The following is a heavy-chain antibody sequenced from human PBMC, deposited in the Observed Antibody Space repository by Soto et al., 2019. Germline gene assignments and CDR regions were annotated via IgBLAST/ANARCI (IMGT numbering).Heavy chain of an antibody. CDR1: GFSISNYY. Sequence: SETLSLTCTVSGFSISNYYWTWIRQPPGKRLEWIGYVGYSGTTNYNPSLKSRVTISVDTSKNQFSLKLSSVTAADTAVYYCARSYSSSWYWVFDYWGQGTLVTVSS. V-gene: IGHV4-59*08. CDR3: ARSYSSSWYWVFDY. J-gene: IGHJ4*02. CDR2: VGYSGTT. D-gene: IGHD6-13*01.